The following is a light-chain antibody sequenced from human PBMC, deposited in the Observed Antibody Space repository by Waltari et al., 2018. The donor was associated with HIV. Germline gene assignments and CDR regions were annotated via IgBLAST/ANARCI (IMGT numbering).Light chain of an antibody. CDR2: SDA. CDR3: QAWDTTTAV. Sequence: YDLTQPPSVSVSPGQTATITCSGDKLGNKYVSWYRQRPGQSPVLVIYSDAKRPSGFPERCSGSNSGSTATLTISGTQAMDEGDYYCQAWDTTTAVFGTGTRVTVL. J-gene: IGLJ1*01. CDR1: KLGNKY. V-gene: IGLV3-1*01.